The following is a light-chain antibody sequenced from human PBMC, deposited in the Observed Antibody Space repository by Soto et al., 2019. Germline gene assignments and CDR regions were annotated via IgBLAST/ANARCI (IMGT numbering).Light chain of an antibody. CDR1: SSNIGAVYD. J-gene: IGLJ1*01. Sequence: QSVLTQPPSVSGAPGQRVTISCTGSSSNIGAVYDVHWYQQIPGTAPKLLIYGNSNRPSGVPDRFSGSKSGTSASLAITGLQAEDEAEYYCQSSDSSLNVFGTGTKLTVL. CDR3: QSSDSSLNV. CDR2: GNS. V-gene: IGLV1-40*01.